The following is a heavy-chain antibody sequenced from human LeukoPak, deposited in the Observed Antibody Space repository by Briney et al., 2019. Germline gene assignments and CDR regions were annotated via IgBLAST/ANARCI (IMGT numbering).Heavy chain of an antibody. Sequence: SETLSLTCTVSGGSISSSSYYWGWIRQPPGKALEWIGSVYYSGTTSYNPSLKSRVTISVDTSKNQFSLKLSSVTAADTAVYYCTRGSIAYYYMDVWGKGTTVTISS. CDR3: TRGSIAYYYMDV. CDR2: VYYSGTT. V-gene: IGHV4-39*07. CDR1: GGSISSSSYY. J-gene: IGHJ6*03. D-gene: IGHD3-22*01.